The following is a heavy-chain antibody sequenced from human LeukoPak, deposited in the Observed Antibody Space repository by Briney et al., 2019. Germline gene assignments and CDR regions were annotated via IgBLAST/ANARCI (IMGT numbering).Heavy chain of an antibody. J-gene: IGHJ4*02. V-gene: IGHV4-34*01. CDR3: ARHDGDVGATIGY. Sequence: NASETLSLTCAVYGGSFSDYYWSWIRQPPGKGLEWIGEINHSGSTNYNPSLKSRVTISVDTSKNQFSLKLSSVTAADTAVYYCARHDGDVGATIGYWGQGTLVTVSS. CDR2: INHSGST. CDR1: GGSFSDYY. D-gene: IGHD1-26*01.